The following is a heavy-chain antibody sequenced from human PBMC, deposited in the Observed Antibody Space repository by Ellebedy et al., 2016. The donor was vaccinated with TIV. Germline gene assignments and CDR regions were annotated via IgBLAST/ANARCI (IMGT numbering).Heavy chain of an antibody. CDR3: ARAHGRALTGYYKRYYGMDV. CDR1: GGSFSGYY. Sequence: MPSETLSLTCAVYGGSFSGYYWSWIRQAPGKGLEWIWEINHSGSPNYNLSLKSRVTISVDTSKNQFSLKLSSVTAAETAVYYCARAHGRALTGYYKRYYGMDVWGQGTRVTVSS. V-gene: IGHV4-34*01. J-gene: IGHJ6*02. D-gene: IGHD3-9*01. CDR2: INHSGSP.